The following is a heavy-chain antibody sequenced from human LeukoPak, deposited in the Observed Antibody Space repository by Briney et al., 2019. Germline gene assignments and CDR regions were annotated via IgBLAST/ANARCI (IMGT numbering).Heavy chain of an antibody. J-gene: IGHJ3*02. V-gene: IGHV4-59*08. D-gene: IGHD5-24*01. CDR3: ARHGWLDAFDI. CDR2: IYYSGST. Sequence: SETLSLTCTVSGGSISSYYWSWIRQPPGKGLEWIGYIYYSGSTSYNPSLKSRVTISVDTSKNQFSLKLSSVTAADTAVYYCARHGWLDAFDIWGQGTMVTVSS. CDR1: GGSISSYY.